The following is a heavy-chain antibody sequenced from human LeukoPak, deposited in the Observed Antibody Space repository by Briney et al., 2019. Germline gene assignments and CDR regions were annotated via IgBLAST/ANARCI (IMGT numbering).Heavy chain of an antibody. D-gene: IGHD3-22*01. J-gene: IGHJ4*02. CDR2: IHYSGTT. Sequence: PSETLSLTCSVSGGTISSSYWSWMRQPPGKGLEWIGYIHYSGTTKYNPSLQSRVTISVDTSKNQFSLNLRSVTAADTAVYYCAGGYFDSSGYSNPFDYWGQGTLVTVSS. CDR3: AGGYFDSSGYSNPFDY. CDR1: GGTISSSY. V-gene: IGHV4-59*01.